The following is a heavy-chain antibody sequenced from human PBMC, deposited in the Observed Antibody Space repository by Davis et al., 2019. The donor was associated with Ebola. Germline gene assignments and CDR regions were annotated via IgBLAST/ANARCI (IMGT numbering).Heavy chain of an antibody. V-gene: IGHV4-61*08. CDR3: ARGNYYYYMDV. CDR2: IYYSGSA. CDR1: GGSISRGGSY. J-gene: IGHJ6*03. Sequence: PSETLSLTCTVSGGSISRGGSYWGWIRQPPGKGLEWFGYIYYSGSANYNPSLKSRVAISVDTSKNQFSLKLSSVTAADTAVYYCARGNYYYYMDVWGKGTTVTVSS.